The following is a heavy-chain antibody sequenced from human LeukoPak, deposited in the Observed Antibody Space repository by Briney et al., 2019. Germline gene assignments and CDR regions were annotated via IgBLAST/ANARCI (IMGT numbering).Heavy chain of an antibody. CDR2: IYSSGST. V-gene: IGHV4-4*07. D-gene: IGHD6-19*01. J-gene: IGHJ4*02. Sequence: SETLSLTCTVSGGSISSYYCSWIRQPAGKGLEWIGRIYSSGSTNYNASLKSRVTISVDKSKNRFSLKLSSVTAADTAMYYCARGGSSGPDYWGQGTLVTVSS. CDR3: ARGGSSGPDY. CDR1: GGSISSYY.